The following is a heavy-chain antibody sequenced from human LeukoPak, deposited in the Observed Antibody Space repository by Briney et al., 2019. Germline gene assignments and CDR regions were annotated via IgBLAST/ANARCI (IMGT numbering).Heavy chain of an antibody. Sequence: PSETLSHTCTVSGGSISSGGYYWSWIRQHPGKGLEWIGYIYYSGSTYYNPSLKSRVTISVDTSKNQFSLKLSSVTAADTAVYYCASSLLRPYAFDIWGQGTMVTVSS. D-gene: IGHD3-3*01. V-gene: IGHV4-31*03. CDR3: ASSLLRPYAFDI. CDR2: IYYSGST. J-gene: IGHJ3*02. CDR1: GGSISSGGYY.